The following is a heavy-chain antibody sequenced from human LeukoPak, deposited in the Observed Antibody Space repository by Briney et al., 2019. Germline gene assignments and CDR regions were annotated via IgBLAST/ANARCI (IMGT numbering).Heavy chain of an antibody. CDR3: ARDDCSSTSCHTGQNNWFDP. D-gene: IGHD2-2*01. J-gene: IGHJ5*02. CDR2: INHSGST. CDR1: GGSFSGYY. V-gene: IGHV4-34*01. Sequence: SETLSLTCAVYGGSFSGYYWSWIRQPPGKGLEWIGEINHSGSTNYNPSLKSRVTISVDTSKNQFSLKLSSVTAADTAVYYCARDDCSSTSCHTGQNNWFDPWGQGTLVTVSS.